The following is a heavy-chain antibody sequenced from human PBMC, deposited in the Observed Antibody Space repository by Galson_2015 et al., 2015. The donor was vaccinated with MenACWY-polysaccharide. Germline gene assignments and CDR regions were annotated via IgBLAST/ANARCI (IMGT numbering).Heavy chain of an antibody. D-gene: IGHD2-15*01. CDR2: INADGSAT. Sequence: SLRLSCAASGFSFSTYWMHWVRHAPGKGLVWVSRINADGSATGYADSVRGRFTISRDNAKTTRFLEMNSLRAEDTAVYYCTKAGAKYCSGSSCYFNWFDPWGQGTQVIVSS. J-gene: IGHJ5*02. V-gene: IGHV3-74*01. CDR3: TKAGAKYCSGSSCYFNWFDP. CDR1: GFSFSTYW.